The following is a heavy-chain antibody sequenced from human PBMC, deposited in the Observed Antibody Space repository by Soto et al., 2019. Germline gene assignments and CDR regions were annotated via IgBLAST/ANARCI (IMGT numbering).Heavy chain of an antibody. V-gene: IGHV3-21*03. Sequence: EVQLVESGGGLVQPGESLRLCCAASGFTFSFNSMAWVRQAPGKGLEWVSSISTQSFYTTYADSVRGRFTISRDNAKNSLYLHMNNLRAEDTAVYYCARDGGIATHFDFWGQGTLVTVSA. CDR2: ISTQSFYT. D-gene: IGHD6-13*01. J-gene: IGHJ4*02. CDR1: GFTFSFNS. CDR3: ARDGGIATHFDF.